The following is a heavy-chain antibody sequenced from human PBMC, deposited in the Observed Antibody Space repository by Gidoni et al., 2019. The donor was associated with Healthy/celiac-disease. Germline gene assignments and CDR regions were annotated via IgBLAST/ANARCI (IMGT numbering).Heavy chain of an antibody. V-gene: IGHV2-70*15. CDR3: ARILRIAAAGTYYYYGMDV. Sequence: QVTLRESGPALVKPTQTLTLTCTFSGFSLSTSGMCVSWIRQPPGKALEWLARIDWDDDKYYSTSLKTRLTISKDTSKNQVVLTMTNMDPVDTATYYCARILRIAAAGTYYYYGMDVWGQGTTVTVSS. J-gene: IGHJ6*02. CDR1: GFSLSTSGMC. CDR2: IDWDDDK. D-gene: IGHD6-13*01.